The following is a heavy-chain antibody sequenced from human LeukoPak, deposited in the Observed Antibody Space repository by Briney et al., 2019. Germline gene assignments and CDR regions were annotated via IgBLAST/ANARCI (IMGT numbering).Heavy chain of an antibody. J-gene: IGHJ5*02. CDR3: ATDHLAAAGYNWFDP. CDR1: GGSISRSSYF. CDR2: ISSSGST. D-gene: IGHD6-13*01. Sequence: SETLSLTCTVSGGSISRSSYFWGWIRQPPGKGLEWIGSISSSGSTYYNPALKSRVTISLDTSKNQFSLRMSSVTAADTAVYYCATDHLAAAGYNWFDPWGQGTLVTVSS. V-gene: IGHV4-39*07.